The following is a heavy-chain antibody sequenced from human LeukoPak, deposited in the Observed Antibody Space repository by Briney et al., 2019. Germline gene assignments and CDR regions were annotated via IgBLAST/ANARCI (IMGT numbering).Heavy chain of an antibody. CDR3: AKVIYMDV. CDR2: IRYHGSDK. D-gene: IGHD2/OR15-2a*01. Sequence: GGSLRLSCAVSGFTFSSYGMHWVRQAPGKGLEWVAFIRYHGSDKYYADSVKGRFTISRDNSKNTLYLQMNSLRVEDTVVYYCAKVIYMDVWGKGTTVTVSS. V-gene: IGHV3-30*02. CDR1: GFTFSSYG. J-gene: IGHJ6*03.